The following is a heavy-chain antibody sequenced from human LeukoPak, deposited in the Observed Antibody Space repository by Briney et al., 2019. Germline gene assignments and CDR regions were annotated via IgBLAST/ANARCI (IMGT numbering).Heavy chain of an antibody. CDR3: ARDHCSRGSCLGGH. J-gene: IGHJ4*02. CDR2: VIPSLDVS. CDR1: GDTFITYT. Sequence: SVKVSCKASGDTFITYTFSWVRQAPGQGLEWMGRVIPSLDVSNYAEKFQGRVTINADKSSSTTYMELTSLRSEDTAMYYCARDHCSRGSCLGGHWGQGTLVTVSS. V-gene: IGHV1-69*04. D-gene: IGHD2-15*01.